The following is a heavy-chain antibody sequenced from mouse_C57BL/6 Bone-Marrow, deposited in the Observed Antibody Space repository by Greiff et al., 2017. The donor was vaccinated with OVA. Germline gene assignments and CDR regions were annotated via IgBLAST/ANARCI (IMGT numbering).Heavy chain of an antibody. V-gene: IGHV14-4*01. D-gene: IGHD1-1*01. CDR2: IDPENGDT. CDR3: TKTFYVGAMDY. J-gene: IGHJ4*01. Sequence: VQLKQSGAELVRPGASVKLSCTASGFNIKDDYMHWVKQRPEQGLEWIGWIDPENGDTEYASKFQGKATITADTSSNTAYLQLSSLTSEDTAVYYCTKTFYVGAMDYWGQGTSVTVSS. CDR1: GFNIKDDY.